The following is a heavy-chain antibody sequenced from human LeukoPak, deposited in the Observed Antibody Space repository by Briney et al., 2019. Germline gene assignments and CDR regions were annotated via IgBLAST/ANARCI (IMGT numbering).Heavy chain of an antibody. CDR2: IKQDGSEK. J-gene: IGHJ3*02. Sequence: GGSLRLSCAASGFTFSSYWMSWVRQAPGKGLEWLANIKQDGSEKYYVDSVKGRFTISRDNPKNSLYLQMNSLRAEDTAVYYCARYSGNYRAFDIWGQETMVTVSS. CDR1: GFTFSSYW. CDR3: ARYSGNYRAFDI. V-gene: IGHV3-7*05. D-gene: IGHD1-26*01.